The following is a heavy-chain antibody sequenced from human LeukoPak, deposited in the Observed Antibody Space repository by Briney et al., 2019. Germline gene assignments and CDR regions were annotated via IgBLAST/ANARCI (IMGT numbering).Heavy chain of an antibody. Sequence: SETLSLTCTVSGDSISRGGYYWSWTRQHQGKGLEWIGYIYYSGSTYYNPSLKSRVTISVDTSKNQFSLKLSSVTAADTAVYYCARAESNWFDPWGQGTLVTVSS. CDR3: ARAESNWFDP. J-gene: IGHJ5*02. V-gene: IGHV4-31*03. CDR2: IYYSGST. CDR1: GDSISRGGYY.